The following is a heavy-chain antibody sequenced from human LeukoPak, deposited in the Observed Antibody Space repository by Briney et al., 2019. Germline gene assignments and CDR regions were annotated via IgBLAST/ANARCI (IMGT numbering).Heavy chain of an antibody. Sequence: ASVKVSCKASGYTFTGYYMHWVRQAPGQGLEWMGWINPNSGGTNYAQKFQGRVTMTRDTSISTAYMELSRLRSDDTAVYYCARDLEGASCYNYWGQGTLVTVSS. V-gene: IGHV1-2*02. CDR3: ARDLEGASCYNY. CDR1: GYTFTGYY. CDR2: INPNSGGT. D-gene: IGHD2-2*02. J-gene: IGHJ4*02.